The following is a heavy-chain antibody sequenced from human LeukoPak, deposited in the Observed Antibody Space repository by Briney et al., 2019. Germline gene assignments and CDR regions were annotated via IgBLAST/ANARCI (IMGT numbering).Heavy chain of an antibody. CDR1: GGTFSSYA. CDR2: IIPIFGTA. D-gene: IGHD2-2*01. V-gene: IGHV1-69*13. CDR3: ARDCSSTSCFNWFYP. Sequence: SVKVPCKASGGTFSSYAISWVRQAPGQGLEWMGGIIPIFGTANYAQKFQGRVTITADESTSTAYMELSSLRSEDTAVYYCARDCSSTSCFNWFYPWGQGTLVTVSS. J-gene: IGHJ5*02.